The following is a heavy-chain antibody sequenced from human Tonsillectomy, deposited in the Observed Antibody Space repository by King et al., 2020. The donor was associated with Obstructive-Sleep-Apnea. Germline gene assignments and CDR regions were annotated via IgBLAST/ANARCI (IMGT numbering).Heavy chain of an antibody. CDR1: NGSFSGYY. V-gene: IGHV4-34*01. J-gene: IGHJ4*02. CDR3: ARGRYCTGGGCYVDFDY. Sequence: VQLQQWGAGLLKPSETLSLTCAVYNGSFSGYYWSWIRQPPGKGLEWIGGINHGGSTYYNPSLKSRVTISVDTSKNQFSLNLISVTAADTAVYYCARGRYCTGGGCYVDFDYWGQGTLVTVSP. D-gene: IGHD2-8*02. CDR2: INHGGST.